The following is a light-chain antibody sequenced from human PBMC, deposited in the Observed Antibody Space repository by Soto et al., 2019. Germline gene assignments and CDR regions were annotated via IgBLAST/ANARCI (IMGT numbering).Light chain of an antibody. CDR3: QQYGRSPGGT. CDR2: GAS. J-gene: IGKJ4*01. Sequence: EIVLTQSPGTLSLSPGERATLSCRASQTIRSSFLAWYQQKPGQAPRLLIYGASSRATGIPDRFSGTGSGTDFTLTISSLEPEDFAVYYCQQYGRSPGGTFGGGTKVEIK. CDR1: QTIRSSF. V-gene: IGKV3-20*01.